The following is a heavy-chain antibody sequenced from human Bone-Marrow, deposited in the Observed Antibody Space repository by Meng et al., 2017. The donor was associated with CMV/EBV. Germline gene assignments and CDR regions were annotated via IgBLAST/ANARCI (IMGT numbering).Heavy chain of an antibody. CDR2: INPTSGDT. J-gene: IGHJ4*01. CDR3: VLAPTTGWYYFEN. CDR1: GYTSNGYY. D-gene: IGHD6-19*01. Sequence: ASVKVSCKASGYTSNGYYIHWVRQAPGQGLEWMAWINPTSGDTTYAQNFQGRVTLSRDLSISTAYMDLSRLRTDDTAVYFCVLAPTTGWYYFENWGQGTRVTVSS. V-gene: IGHV1-2*02.